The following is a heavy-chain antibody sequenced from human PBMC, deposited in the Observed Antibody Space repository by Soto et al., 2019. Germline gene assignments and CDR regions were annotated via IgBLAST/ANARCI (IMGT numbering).Heavy chain of an antibody. CDR3: ARVRYTDYYYGMDV. Sequence: SETLSLTCTVSGGSISSYYWSWIRQPPGKGLEWIGYIYYSGSTNYNPSLKSRVTISVDTSKNQFSLKLSSVTAADTAVYYCARVRYTDYYYGMDVWGQGTTVTVSS. CDR1: GGSISSYY. V-gene: IGHV4-59*01. J-gene: IGHJ6*01. D-gene: IGHD3-16*02. CDR2: IYYSGST.